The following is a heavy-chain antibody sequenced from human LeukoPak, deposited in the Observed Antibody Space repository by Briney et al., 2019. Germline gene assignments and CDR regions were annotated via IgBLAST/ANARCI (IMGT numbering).Heavy chain of an antibody. CDR3: AKSGDYLWDY. CDR2: IYHTGST. J-gene: IGHJ4*02. CDR1: GGSISTNNW. Sequence: SETLSLTCAVSGGSISTNNWWSWVRQPPGQGLEWIGEIYHTGSTNYSPSLRSRVTMSIDKSNNQFSLNLNSVTAADTAVYYCAKSGDYLWDYWGQGTLVTVSS. D-gene: IGHD3-16*01. V-gene: IGHV4-4*02.